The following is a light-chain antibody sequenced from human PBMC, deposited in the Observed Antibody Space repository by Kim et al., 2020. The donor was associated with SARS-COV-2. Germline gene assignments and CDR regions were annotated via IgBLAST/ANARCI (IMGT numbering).Light chain of an antibody. CDR3: CSYAGSPPYV. J-gene: IGLJ1*01. CDR1: SSDVGLYNY. V-gene: IGLV2-11*01. Sequence: QSALTQPRSVSGSPGQSVTISCTGTSSDVGLYNYVSRYQQHPGKAPKLMIYDVTERPSGVPDRFSASKSGNTASLTISGLQAEDEADYYCCSYAGSPPYVFGTGTKVTVL. CDR2: DVT.